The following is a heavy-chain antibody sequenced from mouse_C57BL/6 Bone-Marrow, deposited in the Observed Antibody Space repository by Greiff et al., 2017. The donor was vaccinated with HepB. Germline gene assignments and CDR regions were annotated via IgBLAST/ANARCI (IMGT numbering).Heavy chain of an antibody. CDR2: ISDGGSYT. V-gene: IGHV5-4*01. Sequence: VQLKESGGGLVKPGGSLKLSCAASGFTFSSYAMSWVRQTPEKRLEWVATISDGGSYTYYPDNVKGRFTISRDNAKNNLYLQMSHLKSEDTAMYYCARDPGYYGSSWSYWYFDVWGTGTTVTVSS. CDR1: GFTFSSYA. D-gene: IGHD1-1*01. J-gene: IGHJ1*03. CDR3: ARDPGYYGSSWSYWYFDV.